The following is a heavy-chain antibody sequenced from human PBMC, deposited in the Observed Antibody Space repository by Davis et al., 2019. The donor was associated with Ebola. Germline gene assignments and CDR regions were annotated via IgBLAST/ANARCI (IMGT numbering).Heavy chain of an antibody. D-gene: IGHD2-8*01. CDR2: IYYSGST. V-gene: IGHV4-39*07. J-gene: IGHJ5*02. CDR3: ARVKKGCTNGVCYPNWFDP. CDR1: GGSISSHY. Sequence: SETLSLTCTVSGGSISSHYWGWIRQPPGKGLEWIGSIYYSGSTYYNPSLKSRVTISVDTSKNQFSLKLSSVTAADTAVYYCARVKKGCTNGVCYPNWFDPWGQGTLVTVSS.